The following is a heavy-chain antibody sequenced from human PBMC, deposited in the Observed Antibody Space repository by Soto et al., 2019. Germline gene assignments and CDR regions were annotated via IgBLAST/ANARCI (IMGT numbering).Heavy chain of an antibody. J-gene: IGHJ5*02. D-gene: IGHD3-22*01. CDR3: ARFIKHYDSSGTPWWFDP. CDR2: IYPGDSDT. CDR1: GYSFTSYW. V-gene: IGHV5-51*01. Sequence: GESLKISCKGSGYSFTSYWIGWVRQMPGKGLEWMGIIYPGDSDTRYSPSFQGQVTISADKSISTAYLQWSSLKASDTAMYYCARFIKHYDSSGTPWWFDPWGQGTLVTVSS.